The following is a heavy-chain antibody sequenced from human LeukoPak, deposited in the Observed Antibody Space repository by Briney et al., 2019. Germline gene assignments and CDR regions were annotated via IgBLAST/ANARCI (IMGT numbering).Heavy chain of an antibody. V-gene: IGHV1-69*04. Sequence: SVKVSCKASGGTFSSYAISWVRQAPGQGLEWMGRIIPILGIANYAQKFQGRVTITADKSTSAAYMELSSLRSEDTAVYYCATSNYYDSSGYYYAWFDPWGQGTLVTVSS. CDR2: IIPILGIA. CDR3: ATSNYYDSSGYYYAWFDP. CDR1: GGTFSSYA. J-gene: IGHJ5*02. D-gene: IGHD3-22*01.